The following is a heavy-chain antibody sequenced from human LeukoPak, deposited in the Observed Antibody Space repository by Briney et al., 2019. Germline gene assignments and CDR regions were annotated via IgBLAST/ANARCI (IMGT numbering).Heavy chain of an antibody. CDR1: GFTFSSYS. D-gene: IGHD5-12*01. CDR2: ISSSSSYI. J-gene: IGHJ3*02. V-gene: IGHV3-21*05. CDR3: TRDSGYNAFDI. Sequence: GGSLRLSCAASGFTFSSYSMNWVRQAPGKGLEWVSYISSSSSYIYYADSVKGRFTISRDNAKNSLYLQMNSLRAEDTAVYYCTRDSGYNAFDIWGQGTMVTVSS.